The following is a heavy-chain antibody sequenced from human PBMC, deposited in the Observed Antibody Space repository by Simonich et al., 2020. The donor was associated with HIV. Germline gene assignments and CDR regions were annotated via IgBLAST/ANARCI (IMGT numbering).Heavy chain of an antibody. CDR3: ARGGYCSSTSCYTRNWFDP. Sequence: QVQLVESGGGVVQPGRSLRLSCAASGFTFSSYAMHWVRQAPGKGLEWVAVISNDGSNKYYADSVKGRFTISSDNSKNTLYLQMNSLRAEDTAVYYCARGGYCSSTSCYTRNWFDPWGQGTLVTVSS. CDR1: GFTFSSYA. J-gene: IGHJ5*02. CDR2: ISNDGSNK. D-gene: IGHD2-2*02. V-gene: IGHV3-30*07.